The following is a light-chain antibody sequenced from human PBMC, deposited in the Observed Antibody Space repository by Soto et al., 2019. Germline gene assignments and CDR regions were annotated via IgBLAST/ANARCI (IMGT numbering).Light chain of an antibody. CDR3: NSYTTTSPLYV. CDR2: DVS. J-gene: IGLJ1*01. Sequence: QSVLAQPASVSGSPGQSITISCTGTSNVIGGYDYVSWYQHHPGIAPKLIIYDVSDRPSGVSNRFSGSKSGNTASLTISGLQAEDEAEYYCNSYTTTSPLYVFGSGTKLTVL. CDR1: SNVIGGYDY. V-gene: IGLV2-14*03.